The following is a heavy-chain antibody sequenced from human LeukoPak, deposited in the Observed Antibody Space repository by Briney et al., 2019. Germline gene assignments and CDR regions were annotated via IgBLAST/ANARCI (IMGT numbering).Heavy chain of an antibody. D-gene: IGHD3-10*01. CDR2: ISDSGGST. CDR1: GFTFSNYA. CDR3: AKSLSGGGYYFEY. V-gene: IGHV3-23*01. Sequence: GGSLRLSCAASGFTFSNYAMTWVRQAPGKGLEWVSGISDSGGSTYYADSVKGRFTISRDNSKNTLYLQMNSLRAEDTAVYYCAKSLSGGGYYFEYWGQGTLVTISS. J-gene: IGHJ4*02.